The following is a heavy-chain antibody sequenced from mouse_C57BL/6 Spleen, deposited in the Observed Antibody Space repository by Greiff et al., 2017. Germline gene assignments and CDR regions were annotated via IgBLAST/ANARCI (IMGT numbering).Heavy chain of an antibody. CDR1: GYTFTSYW. D-gene: IGHD1-1*01. V-gene: IGHV1-59*01. CDR2: IDPSDSYT. CDR3: AFYGRGYFDY. J-gene: IGHJ2*01. Sequence: QVQLQQPGAELVRPGTSVKLSCKASGYTFTSYWMHWVKQRPGQGLEWIGVIDPSDSYTNYNQKFKGKATLTVDTSSSTAYMQLSSLTSEDSAVYYCAFYGRGYFDYWGQGTTLTVSS.